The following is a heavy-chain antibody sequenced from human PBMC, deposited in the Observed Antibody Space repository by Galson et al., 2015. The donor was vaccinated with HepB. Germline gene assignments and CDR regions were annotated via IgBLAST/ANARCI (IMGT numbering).Heavy chain of an antibody. D-gene: IGHD6-13*01. V-gene: IGHV3-53*01. J-gene: IGHJ4*02. CDR3: TLGRGAAARERGFGY. Sequence: SLRLSCAASGFTVSGNYMSWVRQAPGKGLEWVSVIYSGGSTYYADSVKGRFTISRDNSKNTLYLQMNSLRAEDTAVYYCTLGRGAAARERGFGYWGQGTLVTVSS. CDR1: GFTVSGNY. CDR2: IYSGGST.